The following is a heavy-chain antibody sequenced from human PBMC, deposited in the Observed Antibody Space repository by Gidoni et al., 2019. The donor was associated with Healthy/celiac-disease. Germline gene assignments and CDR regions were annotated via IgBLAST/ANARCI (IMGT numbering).Heavy chain of an antibody. CDR2: IYHSGST. D-gene: IGHD3-16*01. J-gene: IGHJ2*01. CDR3: ARTPGDGTIGWCFDL. V-gene: IGHV4-4*02. CDR1: GGSISSGNW. Sequence: QVQLQESGPGLVKPSGTLSLTCAVSGGSISSGNWWSWVRQPPGKGLEWIGEIYHSGSTNYNPSLKSRVTISVDKSKNQFSLKLSSVTAADTAVYYCARTPGDGTIGWCFDLWGRGTLVTVSS.